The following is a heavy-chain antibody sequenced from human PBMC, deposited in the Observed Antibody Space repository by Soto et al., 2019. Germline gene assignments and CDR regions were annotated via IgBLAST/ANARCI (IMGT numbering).Heavy chain of an antibody. CDR3: ANRMGADEPYYFDY. D-gene: IGHD1-26*01. J-gene: IGHJ4*02. Sequence: SETLSLTCTVSGGSISSYHWSWIRQPPGKGLEWIGYIYYSGSTNYNPSLKSRVTISVDTSKNQFSLKLSSVTAADTAVYYCANRMGADEPYYFDYWGQGTLVTVSS. CDR2: IYYSGST. V-gene: IGHV4-59*01. CDR1: GGSISSYH.